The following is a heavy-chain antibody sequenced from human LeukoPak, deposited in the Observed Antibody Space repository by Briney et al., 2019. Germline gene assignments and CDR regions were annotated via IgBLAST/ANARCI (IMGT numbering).Heavy chain of an antibody. V-gene: IGHV3-23*01. CDR3: AKDRFYSGSPRAFDI. J-gene: IGHJ3*02. CDR1: GFTFNSYE. D-gene: IGHD1-26*01. Sequence: GGSLRLSCAASGFTFNSYEMNWVRQAPGKGLEWVSGISGSGYSTFYPDSVKGRFTISRDNSKNTLYLQMNSLRAEDTAVYYCAKDRFYSGSPRAFDIWGQGTMVTVSS. CDR2: ISGSGYST.